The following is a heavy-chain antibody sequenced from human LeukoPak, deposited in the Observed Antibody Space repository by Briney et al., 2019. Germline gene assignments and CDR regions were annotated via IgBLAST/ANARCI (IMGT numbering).Heavy chain of an antibody. D-gene: IGHD2-15*01. CDR2: IYASGST. CDR1: GGSISSGSYY. J-gene: IGHJ3*02. CDR3: AREYCSGGSCYSAVNAFDI. Sequence: SETLSLTCTVSGGSISSGSYYWSWIRRPAGKGLEWIGRIYASGSTNYNPSLKSRVTISVDTSKNQFSLKLSSVTAADTAVYYCAREYCSGGSCYSAVNAFDIWGQGTMVTVSS. V-gene: IGHV4-61*02.